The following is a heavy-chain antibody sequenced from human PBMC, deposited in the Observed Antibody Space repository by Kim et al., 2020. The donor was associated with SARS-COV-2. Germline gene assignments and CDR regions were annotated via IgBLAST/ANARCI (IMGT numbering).Heavy chain of an antibody. V-gene: IGHV4-39*01. CDR1: GGSISSSSYY. J-gene: IGHJ5*02. CDR2: IYYSGST. Sequence: SETLSLTCTVSGGSISSSSYYWGWIRQPPGKGLEWIGSIYYSGSTYYNPSLKSRVTISVDTSKNQFSLKLSSVTAADTAVYYCARHGRDIVVVVAATPGSNWFDPWGQGTLVTVSS. D-gene: IGHD2-15*01. CDR3: ARHGRDIVVVVAATPGSNWFDP.